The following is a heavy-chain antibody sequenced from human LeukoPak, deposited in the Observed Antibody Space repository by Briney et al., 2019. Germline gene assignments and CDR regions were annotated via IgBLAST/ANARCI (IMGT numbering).Heavy chain of an antibody. J-gene: IGHJ4*02. CDR3: ARENYYGSGSYYSSYRTLDY. Sequence: GGSLRLSCAASGFTFSSYGMHWVRQAPGKGLEWVAVIWYDGSNKYYADSVKGRFTISRDNSKNTLYLQMNSLRAEDTAVYYCARENYYGSGSYYSSYRTLDYWGQGTLVTVSS. V-gene: IGHV3-33*01. CDR1: GFTFSSYG. D-gene: IGHD3-10*01. CDR2: IWYDGSNK.